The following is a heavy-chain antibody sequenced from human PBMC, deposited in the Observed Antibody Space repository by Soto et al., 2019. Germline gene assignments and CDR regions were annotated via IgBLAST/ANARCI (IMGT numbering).Heavy chain of an antibody. Sequence: QVQLVESGGGVVQPGRSLRLSCAASGFTFSSYGMHWVRQAPGKGLEWVAVISYDGSNKYYADSVKGRFTTSRDNSKNTLYLQMNGLRAEDTAVYYCAKAPRAYYYGSGSYRPGYYYYMDVWGKGTTVTVSS. CDR1: GFTFSSYG. D-gene: IGHD3-10*01. CDR2: ISYDGSNK. CDR3: AKAPRAYYYGSGSYRPGYYYYMDV. V-gene: IGHV3-30*18. J-gene: IGHJ6*03.